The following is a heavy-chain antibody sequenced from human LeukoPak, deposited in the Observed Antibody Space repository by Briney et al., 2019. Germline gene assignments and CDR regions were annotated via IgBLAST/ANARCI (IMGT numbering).Heavy chain of an antibody. J-gene: IGHJ4*02. D-gene: IGHD5-18*01. Sequence: SETLSLTCAVYGGSFSGYYWSWLRQSPGKGLEWIGQINHRGSTNYNPSLRSRVTMSIDTSKNQFSLNLRSVTAADTAVFYCARGDQLGWLWGNYQYYFDYWGQGILVTASS. CDR2: INHRGST. CDR3: ARGDQLGWLWGNYQYYFDY. V-gene: IGHV4-34*01. CDR1: GGSFSGYY.